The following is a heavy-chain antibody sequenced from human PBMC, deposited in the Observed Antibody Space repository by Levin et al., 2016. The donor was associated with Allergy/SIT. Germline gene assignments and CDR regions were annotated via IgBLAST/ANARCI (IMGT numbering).Heavy chain of an antibody. V-gene: IGHV4-39*02. D-gene: IGHD2-15*01. Sequence: WIRQPPGKGLEWIGTIYYIGSTYYNPSLKSRVTISVDTSKNQISLRLSSVTATDTAVYYCARERCSGGGCYVDPDYYYYSGMDVWGQGTTVTVSS. CDR3: ARERCSGGGCYVDPDYYYYSGMDV. J-gene: IGHJ6*02. CDR2: IYYIGST.